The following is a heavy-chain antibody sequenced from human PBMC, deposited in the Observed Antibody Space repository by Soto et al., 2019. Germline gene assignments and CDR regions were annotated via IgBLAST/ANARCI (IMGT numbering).Heavy chain of an antibody. Sequence: QLQLQESGPGLVKPSETLSLTCTVSGGSITSSAYYWAWIRQPPGKGLEWIGSIYYSGSTYYNPSRKSLVIIADDTSNNQSSMQICLVPAAAAAEYYAGREGGTSCVFYYYYYMDVWGKGTTVTVSS. CDR1: GGSITSSAYY. J-gene: IGHJ6*03. CDR3: GREGGTSCVFYYYYYMDV. D-gene: IGHD6-6*01. CDR2: IYYSGST. V-gene: IGHV4-39*02.